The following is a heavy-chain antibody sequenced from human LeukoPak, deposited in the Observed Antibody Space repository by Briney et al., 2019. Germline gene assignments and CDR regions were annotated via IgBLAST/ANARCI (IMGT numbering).Heavy chain of an antibody. J-gene: IGHJ5*02. D-gene: IGHD4-23*01. CDR2: MNPNSGNT. CDR1: GYTFTTYD. Sequence: AASVKVSCKASGYTFTTYDINWVRQATGQGLEWMGWMNPNSGNTGYAQKFQGRVTMTRNTSISTAYMELSSLRSEDTAVYYYAIGPNKSDGGNSGSAWFDPWGQGTLVTVSS. CDR3: AIGPNKSDGGNSGSAWFDP. V-gene: IGHV1-8*01.